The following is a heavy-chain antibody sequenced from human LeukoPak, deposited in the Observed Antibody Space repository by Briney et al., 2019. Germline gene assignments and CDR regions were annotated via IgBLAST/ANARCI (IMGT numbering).Heavy chain of an antibody. Sequence: ASETLSLTCTVSGGSISSYYWSWIRQPPGKGLEWIGYIYYSGSTNYNPSLKSRVTISVDTSKNQFSLKLSSVTAADTAVYYCARVSGYSGYDSISRFDYWGQGTLVTVSS. CDR3: ARVSGYSGYDSISRFDY. D-gene: IGHD5-12*01. CDR1: GGSISSYY. J-gene: IGHJ4*02. V-gene: IGHV4-59*01. CDR2: IYYSGST.